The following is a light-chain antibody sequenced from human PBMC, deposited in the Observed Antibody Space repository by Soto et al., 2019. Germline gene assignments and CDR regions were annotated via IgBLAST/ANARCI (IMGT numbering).Light chain of an antibody. CDR2: GNS. V-gene: IGLV1-40*01. J-gene: IGLJ1*01. CDR1: SSNIGAGYD. CDR3: QSYDSSLSARYV. Sequence: QSVLTQPPSVSGAPGQRVTISCTGSSSNIGAGYDVHWYQQLPGTAPKLLIYGNSNRPSGVPDRFSGSESGTSASLAITGLQAEDEADYYCQSYDSSLSARYVFGPGTKLTVL.